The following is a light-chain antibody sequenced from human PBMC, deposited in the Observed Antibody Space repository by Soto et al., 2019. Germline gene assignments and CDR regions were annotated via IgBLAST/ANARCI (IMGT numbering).Light chain of an antibody. CDR1: RDISNY. J-gene: IGKJ4*01. V-gene: IGKV1-39*01. Sequence: DIQMTQSPSSLSASVGDRVTITCQASRDISNYLNWYQHKPGKAPKVLISAASNLQSGVPSRFSGSGSGTVFTLTISSLQPEDFATYFCQQSYTLSPLTFGGGTKVEIK. CDR3: QQSYTLSPLT. CDR2: AAS.